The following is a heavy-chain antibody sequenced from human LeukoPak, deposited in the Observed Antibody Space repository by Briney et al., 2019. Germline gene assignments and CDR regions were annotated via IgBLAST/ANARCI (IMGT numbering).Heavy chain of an antibody. CDR3: AKWGDYDVLTGYYVSDY. Sequence: GGSLRLSCAASGFTFSNYAMSWVRQAPGKGLEWVSAIAGGGSGIYYADSMKSRFTISRDNSKNTLYLQINSLRAEDTAVYYCAKWGDYDVLTGYYVSDYWGQGTLVTVSS. CDR2: IAGGGSGI. CDR1: GFTFSNYA. D-gene: IGHD3-9*01. J-gene: IGHJ4*02. V-gene: IGHV3-23*01.